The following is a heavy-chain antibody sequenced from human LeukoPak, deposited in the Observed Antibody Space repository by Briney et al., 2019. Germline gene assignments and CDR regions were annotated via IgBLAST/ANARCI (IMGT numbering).Heavy chain of an antibody. V-gene: IGHV3-7*05. J-gene: IGHJ4*02. CDR1: GFTFNNYW. D-gene: IGHD2-15*01. Sequence: PGGSLRLSCAASGFTFNNYWMSWVRQAPGKGLEWVANIKQDGSEKYYVDSVKGRFTISRDNAEYSLYLQLNSLRAADTAVYYCARDYCSGVTCYSGYWGQGTLVTVSS. CDR2: IKQDGSEK. CDR3: ARDYCSGVTCYSGY.